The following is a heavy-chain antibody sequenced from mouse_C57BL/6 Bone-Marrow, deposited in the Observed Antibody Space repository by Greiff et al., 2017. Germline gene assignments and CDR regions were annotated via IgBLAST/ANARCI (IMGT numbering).Heavy chain of an antibody. CDR1: GYAFSSSW. J-gene: IGHJ4*01. D-gene: IGHD1-1*01. CDR3: ARHYGSSYPYAMDY. Sequence: QVQLQQSGPELVKPGASMKISCKASGYAFSSSWMNWVKRRPGKGLEWIGRIYPGDGDTNYNGKFQGTGTLTADKSSSTAYMQLSSLTSEDSAVYFCARHYGSSYPYAMDYWGQGTSVTVSS. CDR2: IYPGDGDT. V-gene: IGHV1-82*01.